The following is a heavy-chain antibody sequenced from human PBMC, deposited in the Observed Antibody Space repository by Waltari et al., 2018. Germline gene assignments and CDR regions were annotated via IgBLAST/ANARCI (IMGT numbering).Heavy chain of an antibody. J-gene: IGHJ2*01. V-gene: IGHV3-23*01. CDR1: GFTFSSYA. CDR3: AKGSRGYYDSSGYYWYFDL. Sequence: EVQLLESGGGLVQPGGSLRLSCAASGFTFSSYAMRWVRQAPGKGLEWVSAISGSGGSTYYADSVKGRFTISRDNSKNTLYLQMNSLRAEDTAVYYCAKGSRGYYDSSGYYWYFDLWGRGTLVTVSS. D-gene: IGHD3-22*01. CDR2: ISGSGGST.